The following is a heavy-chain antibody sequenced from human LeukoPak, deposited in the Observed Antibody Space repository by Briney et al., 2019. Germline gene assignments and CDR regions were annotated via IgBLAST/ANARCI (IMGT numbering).Heavy chain of an antibody. V-gene: IGHV3-23*01. CDR3: AKGPWSYFYTMDV. CDR1: GFTFSSYA. CDR2: ITGSGGST. D-gene: IGHD2-8*02. J-gene: IGHJ6*02. Sequence: PGGSLRLSCAASGFTFSSYAMSWVRQAPGKGLEWVSAITGSGGSTYYADSVKGRFTISRDNSKNTLYLQMNSLRAEDTAVYYCAKGPWSYFYTMDVWGQGTTVTVSS.